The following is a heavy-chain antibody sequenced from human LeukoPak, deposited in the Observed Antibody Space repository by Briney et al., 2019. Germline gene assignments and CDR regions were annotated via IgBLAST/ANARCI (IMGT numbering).Heavy chain of an antibody. V-gene: IGHV4-59*11. CDR2: IYYSGST. Sequence: ASETLSLTCTVSGGSMSSQCWSWIRQPPGKGLEWIGYIYYSGSTNYNPSLKSRVTVSIDTSKNQFSLKLSSVTAADTAVYYCARDLGAAPPVWGQGTLVTVSS. CDR1: GGSMSSQC. CDR3: ARDLGAAPPV. D-gene: IGHD1-26*01. J-gene: IGHJ4*02.